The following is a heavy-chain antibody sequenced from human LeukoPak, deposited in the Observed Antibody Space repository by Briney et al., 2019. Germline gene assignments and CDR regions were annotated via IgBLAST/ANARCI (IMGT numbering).Heavy chain of an antibody. CDR3: ARDMGTDYGDYYNWFDP. J-gene: IGHJ5*02. CDR2: INPNSGGT. Sequence: ASVKVSCKASGYTFTGYYMHWVRQAPGQGLEWMGWINPNSGGTNYAQKFQGRVTMTRDTSISTAYMELSRLRSDDTAVYYCARDMGTDYGDYYNWFDPWGQGTLVTVSS. V-gene: IGHV1-2*02. D-gene: IGHD4-17*01. CDR1: GYTFTGYY.